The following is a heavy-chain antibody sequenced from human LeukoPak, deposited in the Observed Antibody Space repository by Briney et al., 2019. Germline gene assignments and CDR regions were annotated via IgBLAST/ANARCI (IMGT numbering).Heavy chain of an antibody. J-gene: IGHJ4*02. V-gene: IGHV4-59*01. Sequence: SQTLSLTCTVSGGSISSYYWSWIRQSPGKGLEWIGHIYSSGSTNYNPSLKSRVTISIGTSKNQFSLKLSSVTAADMALYYCARNYDNSGYTAFGYWGRGTLVTVSS. CDR2: IYSSGST. CDR1: GGSISSYY. CDR3: ARNYDNSGYTAFGY. D-gene: IGHD3-22*01.